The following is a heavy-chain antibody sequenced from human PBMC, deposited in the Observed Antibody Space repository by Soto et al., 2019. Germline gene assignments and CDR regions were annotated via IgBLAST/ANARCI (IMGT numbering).Heavy chain of an antibody. CDR3: AASIFYYGMDV. CDR1: GYTFTNYW. Sequence: PGESLKISFKGSGYTFTNYWLGLVRPIPGKGLELSGIIYPGDSDTKYNRSFQGQVTISADQSITTTYPPWTRLKRSDPAIYYCAASIFYYGMDVWGQGTTVTVSS. CDR2: IYPGDSDT. J-gene: IGHJ6*02. V-gene: IGHV5-51*01.